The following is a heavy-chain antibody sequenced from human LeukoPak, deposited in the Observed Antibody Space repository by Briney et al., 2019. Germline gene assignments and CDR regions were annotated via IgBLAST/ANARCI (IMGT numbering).Heavy chain of an antibody. CDR2: IHTRGST. V-gene: IGHV4-4*09. J-gene: IGHJ4*02. D-gene: IGHD6-19*01. Sequence: PSETLSLTCAVYGGSFSGYYWSWIRQPPGKGLEWIGYIHTRGSTNYNPSLKSRVTISVDTSKNQFSLKLSSVTAADTAVYYCAGNSGWYVYNYWGQGTLVSVSS. CDR1: GGSFSGYY. CDR3: AGNSGWYVYNY.